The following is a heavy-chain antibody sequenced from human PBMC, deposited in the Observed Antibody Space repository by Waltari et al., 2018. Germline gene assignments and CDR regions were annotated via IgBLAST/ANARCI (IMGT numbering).Heavy chain of an antibody. V-gene: IGHV1-69*04. CDR1: GGTFSSYA. Sequence: QVQLVQSGAEVKKPGSSVKVSCKASGGTFSSYAISWVRQAPGQGLEWMGRNIPILGIANNAQKFQGRGTITADKSTSTAYMELSSLRSEDTAVYYCARAGIANEGWFDPWGQGTLVTVSS. D-gene: IGHD6-13*01. J-gene: IGHJ5*02. CDR3: ARAGIANEGWFDP. CDR2: NIPILGIA.